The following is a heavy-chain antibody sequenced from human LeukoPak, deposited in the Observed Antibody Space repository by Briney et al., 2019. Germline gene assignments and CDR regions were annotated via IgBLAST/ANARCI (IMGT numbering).Heavy chain of an antibody. Sequence: GGSLRLSCAASAFTFRSYGMHWVRQAPGKGLEWVAFIRYDGSNKYYADSVKGRFTISRDNSKNTLYLQMNSLRAEDTAVYYCAKGNYLYFDPIFDYWGQGTLVTVSS. J-gene: IGHJ4*02. CDR3: AKGNYLYFDPIFDY. D-gene: IGHD3-9*01. V-gene: IGHV3-30*02. CDR1: AFTFRSYG. CDR2: IRYDGSNK.